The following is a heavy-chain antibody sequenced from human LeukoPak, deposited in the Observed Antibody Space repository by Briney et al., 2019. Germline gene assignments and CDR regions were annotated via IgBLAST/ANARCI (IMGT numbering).Heavy chain of an antibody. J-gene: IGHJ6*02. CDR3: AKGDFSLYYSLDV. CDR1: GFTFDDYA. D-gene: IGHD3/OR15-3a*01. V-gene: IGHV3-9*01. CDR2: ISWNSGSI. Sequence: GRSLRLSCAASGFTFDDYAMHWVRQAPGKGLEWVSGISWNSGSIGYADSVKGRFTISRDNAKNSLYLQMNSLRAEDTALYYCAKGDFSLYYSLDVRGQGTTVTVSS.